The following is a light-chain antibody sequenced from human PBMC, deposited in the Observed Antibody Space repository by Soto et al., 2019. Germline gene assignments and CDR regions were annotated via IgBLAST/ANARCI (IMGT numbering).Light chain of an antibody. CDR3: HQLNSYPLT. Sequence: DIQLTQSPSFLSASVRDRVTITCRASQGISSYLAWYQLKPGKAPKVLIYAASTLQSGVPSRFSGSGYGTEFTLSISSLQPEDFATYYCHQLNSYPLTFGGGTTVEI. V-gene: IGKV1-9*01. CDR1: QGISSY. CDR2: AAS. J-gene: IGKJ4*01.